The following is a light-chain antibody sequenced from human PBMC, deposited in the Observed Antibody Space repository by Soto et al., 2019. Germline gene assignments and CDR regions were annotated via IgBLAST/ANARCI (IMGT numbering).Light chain of an antibody. V-gene: IGKV1-5*01. CDR2: AAS. CDR3: QQSHSIPWT. Sequence: DIQMTQSPPTLSASVGDRVTITCRASQSISTWLAWYQQKPGKAPKLLISAASSLESGVPPRFSGSGSGTDFTLTITSLQPEDFATYYCQQSHSIPWTFGQGTKVDIK. J-gene: IGKJ1*01. CDR1: QSISTW.